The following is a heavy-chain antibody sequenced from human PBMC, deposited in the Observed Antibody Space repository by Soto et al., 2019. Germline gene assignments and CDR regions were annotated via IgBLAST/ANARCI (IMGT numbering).Heavy chain of an antibody. D-gene: IGHD3-22*01. CDR2: IYSGGST. V-gene: IGHV3-53*01. Sequence: GGSLRLSCAASGFTVSSSYMSWVRQAPGKGLEWVSVIYSGGSTFYADSVKGRFTISRDNSKNTLYLQMNSLRAEDTAVYYCAKDSSYDSSGYYKGYYYYGMDVWGQGTTVTVSS. J-gene: IGHJ6*02. CDR3: AKDSSYDSSGYYKGYYYYGMDV. CDR1: GFTVSSSY.